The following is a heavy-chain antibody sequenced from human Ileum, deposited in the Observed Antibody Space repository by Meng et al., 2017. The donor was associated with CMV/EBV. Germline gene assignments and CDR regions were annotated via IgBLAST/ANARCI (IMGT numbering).Heavy chain of an antibody. D-gene: IGHD2-8*01. Sequence: QVQRWTAGAEVNKPGASMKVSCKASGYSFTVYYIHWVRPAPGKGPEWMGWINTNTGVTKYEHKFQGRVTLTRDTSISTTYMEFNGLTSDDTAVYYCTRDGTTTNERGYTYWGQGTLVTVSS. J-gene: IGHJ4*02. CDR2: INTNTGVT. CDR3: TRDGTTTNERGYTY. V-gene: IGHV1-2*02. CDR1: GYSFTVYY.